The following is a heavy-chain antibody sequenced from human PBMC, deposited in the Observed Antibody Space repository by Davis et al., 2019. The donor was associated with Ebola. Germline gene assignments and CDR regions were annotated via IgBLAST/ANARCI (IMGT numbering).Heavy chain of an antibody. J-gene: IGHJ4*02. V-gene: IGHV4-4*02. CDR1: GDSISSSNW. Sequence: SETLSLTCAVSGDSISSSNWWSWVRQPPGKGLEWIGEISQSGSTNYNPSLKSRVTISVDTSKNQFSLKLSSVTAADTAVYYCARGTMVRGVNLAYWGQGTLVTVSS. CDR2: ISQSGST. D-gene: IGHD3-10*01. CDR3: ARGTMVRGVNLAY.